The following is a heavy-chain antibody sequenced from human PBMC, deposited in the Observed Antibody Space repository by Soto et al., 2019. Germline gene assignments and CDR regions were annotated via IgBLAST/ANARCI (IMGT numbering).Heavy chain of an antibody. V-gene: IGHV1-3*01. CDR3: ARDLGDFWSGYYDP. CDR1: GYTFTSYA. D-gene: IGHD3-3*01. Sequence: APVKVSCKASGYTFTSYAMHLGRQAPGQRLEWMGWINAGNGNTKYSQKFQGRVTITRDTSASTAYMELSSLRSEDTAVYYCARDLGDFWSGYYDPWGQGTLVTVSS. J-gene: IGHJ5*02. CDR2: INAGNGNT.